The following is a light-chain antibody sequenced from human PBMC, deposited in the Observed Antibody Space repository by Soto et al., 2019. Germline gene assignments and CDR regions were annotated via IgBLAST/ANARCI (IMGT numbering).Light chain of an antibody. Sequence: QSALTQPPSVSGTPGQRVTISCSGSSSNIATNSVNWYQQLPAMAPRLLIYTNNRRPSEVPDRFSGSKSGTSASLAISGLQSEDEAEYYCAVWDDNLNSVVFGGGTKLTVL. CDR3: AVWDDNLNSVV. CDR2: TNN. V-gene: IGLV1-44*01. CDR1: SSNIATNS. J-gene: IGLJ2*01.